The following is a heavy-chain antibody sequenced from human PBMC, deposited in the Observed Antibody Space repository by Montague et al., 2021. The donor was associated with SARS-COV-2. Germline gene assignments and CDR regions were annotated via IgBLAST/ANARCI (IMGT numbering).Heavy chain of an antibody. D-gene: IGHD3-3*01. CDR3: ARASSSSITIFGVSNTYWDFDL. CDR1: GGSISSGGYY. CDR2: IYYSGST. Sequence: TLSLTCTVSGGSISSGGYYWSWIRQHPGKGLEWIGYIYYSGSTYYNPSLKSRVTISVDTSKNQFSLKLSSVTAADTAVYYCARASSSSITIFGVSNTYWDFDLWGRGTMVTVSS. V-gene: IGHV4-31*03. J-gene: IGHJ2*01.